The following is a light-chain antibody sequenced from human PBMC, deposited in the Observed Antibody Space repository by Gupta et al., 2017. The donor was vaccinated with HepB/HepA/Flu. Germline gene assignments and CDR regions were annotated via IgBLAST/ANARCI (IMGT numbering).Light chain of an antibody. CDR1: QSLLHSNGYTY. CDR2: LGS. J-gene: IGKJ4*01. Sequence: DIVMTQSPLSLPVTPGEPASISCRSSQSLLHSNGYTYLDWYLQKPGQSPRLLIYLGSNRASGVPDRFSGSGSGTDFTLKISRVDAEDVGVYYCRQGLQTPHTFGGGTKVEIK. CDR3: RQGLQTPHT. V-gene: IGKV2-28*01.